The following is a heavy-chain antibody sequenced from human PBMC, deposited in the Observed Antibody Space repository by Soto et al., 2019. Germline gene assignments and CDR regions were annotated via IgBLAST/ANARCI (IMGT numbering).Heavy chain of an antibody. D-gene: IGHD6-6*01. Sequence: ASVKVSCKASGYTFTSYGISWVRQAPGQGLEWMGWISAYNGNTNYAQKLQGRVTMTTDTSTSTAYMELRSLRSDDTAVYYCARDRYSSSPYYGMDVWGQGTTVTVSS. V-gene: IGHV1-18*01. CDR3: ARDRYSSSPYYGMDV. CDR2: ISAYNGNT. J-gene: IGHJ6*02. CDR1: GYTFTSYG.